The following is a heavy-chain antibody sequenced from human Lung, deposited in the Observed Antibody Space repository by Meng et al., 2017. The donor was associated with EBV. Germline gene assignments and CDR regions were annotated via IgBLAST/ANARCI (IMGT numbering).Heavy chain of an antibody. CDR1: GGSFSGYY. J-gene: IGHJ5*02. Sequence: QGQLKRWGAGLLKPSETLSLTCAVYGGSFSGYYWSWIRQPPGKGLEWIGYIYDSGSTSYNPSLMNRVTISVDTSRNQFSLKLTSVTAADTAVYYCAREYSSSSGLPGPWGQGTLVTVSS. V-gene: IGHV4-34*01. D-gene: IGHD6-6*01. CDR3: AREYSSSSGLPGP. CDR2: IYDSGST.